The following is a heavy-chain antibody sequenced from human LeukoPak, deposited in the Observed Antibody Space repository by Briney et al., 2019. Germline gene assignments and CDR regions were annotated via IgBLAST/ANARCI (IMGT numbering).Heavy chain of an antibody. CDR3: ARGRKMAAAGTESPALFDY. CDR2: INPNSGDT. Sequence: GASVKVSCTASGYTFTDYYMHWVRQAPGQGLEWMGWINPNSGDTSYAQKFQGRVTMTRDTSISTAYMDLSSLTSDDTAAYYCARGRKMAAAGTESPALFDYWGQGTLVAVSS. V-gene: IGHV1-2*02. J-gene: IGHJ4*02. D-gene: IGHD6-13*01. CDR1: GYTFTDYY.